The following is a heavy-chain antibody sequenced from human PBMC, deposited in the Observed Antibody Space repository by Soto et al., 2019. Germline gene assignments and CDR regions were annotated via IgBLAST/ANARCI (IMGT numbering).Heavy chain of an antibody. Sequence: GGSLRLSCAASGFTFDSYAMTWVRQAPGKGLEWVSTISGSGSSTYYADSVKGRFTISRDNSKNTLYLQMNSLRAEDTAVYFCAKWDVYDILAGYYYFDYSGQATLVTVSS. D-gene: IGHD3-9*01. V-gene: IGHV3-23*01. CDR2: ISGSGSST. CDR3: AKWDVYDILAGYYYFDY. CDR1: GFTFDSYA. J-gene: IGHJ4*02.